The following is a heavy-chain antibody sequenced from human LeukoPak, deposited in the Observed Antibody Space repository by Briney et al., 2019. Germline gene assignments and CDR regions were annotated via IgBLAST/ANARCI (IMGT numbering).Heavy chain of an antibody. D-gene: IGHD3-3*01. Sequence: GSLRLSCAASGFTFSSYAMSWVRQAPGKGLEWIGEIYHSGSTNYNPSLKSRVTISVDKSKNQFSLKLSSVTAADTAVYYCARRAFAADAFDIWGQGTMVTVSS. V-gene: IGHV4-4*02. CDR3: ARRAFAADAFDI. CDR2: IYHSGST. J-gene: IGHJ3*02. CDR1: GFTFSSYAM.